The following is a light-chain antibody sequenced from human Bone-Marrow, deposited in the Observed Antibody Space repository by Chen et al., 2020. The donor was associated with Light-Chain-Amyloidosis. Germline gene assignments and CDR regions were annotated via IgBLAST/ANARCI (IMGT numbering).Light chain of an antibody. V-gene: IGKV3-15*01. CDR3: QNYDGWPPNN. Sequence: EVVMTQSPATLSVSPGDTAILSCRASQSISRNLAWYQQKPGHPPRLLIFRSSTRATGIPDRFTGTGSLTDFTLTIISLRSEYFAVYFCQNYDGWPPNNFGQGTKLEI. J-gene: IGKJ2*01. CDR2: RSS. CDR1: QSISRN.